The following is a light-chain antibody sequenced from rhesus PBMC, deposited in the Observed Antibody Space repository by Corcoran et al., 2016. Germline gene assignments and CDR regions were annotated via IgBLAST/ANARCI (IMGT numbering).Light chain of an antibody. J-gene: IGKJ3*01. V-gene: IGKV3-24*04. CDR3: LQLSHWPFT. Sequence: EIVMTQSPATLSLSPGERATLSCRASQSVGSSLAWYQQKPGQAPRLLIYGASSRATGIPDRFSGSGSGTVFTLTISSLEPEDVAVYYCLQLSHWPFTFGPGTKLDIK. CDR1: QSVGSS. CDR2: GAS.